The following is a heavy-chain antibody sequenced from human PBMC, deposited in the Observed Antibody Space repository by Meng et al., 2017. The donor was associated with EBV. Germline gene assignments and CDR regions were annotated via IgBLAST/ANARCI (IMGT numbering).Heavy chain of an antibody. CDR3: AHSKYYSDSGGYWDYFDD. V-gene: IGHV2-5*02. CDR2: IYWDDAK. D-gene: IGHD3-10*01. Sequence: QNPLKRSGPTPGKPTQTPPLTCPFSGISLTTSGVGVGWIRQPPGKALEWLAVIYWDDAKRYSPSLKNRLTITKDTSKNQVVLTMTNMDPVDTATYFCAHSKYYSDSGGYWDYFDDWGQGTLVTVSS. CDR1: GISLTTSGVG. J-gene: IGHJ4*02.